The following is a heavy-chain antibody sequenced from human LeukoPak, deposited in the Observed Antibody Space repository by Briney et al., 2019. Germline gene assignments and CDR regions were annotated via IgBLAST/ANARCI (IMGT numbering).Heavy chain of an antibody. CDR3: ARERVWRYCGGDSCGWFDP. D-gene: IGHD2-21*02. CDR2: IYTSGST. CDR1: GGSISSGSYY. Sequence: SQTLSLTCTVSGGSISSGSYYWSWIRQPAGKGLEWIGRIYTSGSTNYNPSLKSRVTISVDTSKDQFSLKLSSVTAADTAVYYCARERVWRYCGGDSCGWFDPWGQGTLVTVSS. J-gene: IGHJ5*02. V-gene: IGHV4-61*02.